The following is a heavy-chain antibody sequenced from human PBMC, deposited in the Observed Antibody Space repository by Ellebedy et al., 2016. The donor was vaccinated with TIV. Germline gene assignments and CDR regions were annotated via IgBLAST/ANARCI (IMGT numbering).Heavy chain of an antibody. CDR3: ARVFEKWLFSGYFDY. D-gene: IGHD6-19*01. J-gene: IGHJ4*02. Sequence: PGGSLRLSCTASGFTFTTYAMHWVRQAPGKGLELVAVISYDGCNKYYADSVKGRFTISRDNSKNTLYLQMNSLRHGDKAVYYGARVFEKWLFSGYFDYWGQGMLVTVTS. CDR1: GFTFTTYA. CDR2: ISYDGCNK. V-gene: IGHV3-30-3*01.